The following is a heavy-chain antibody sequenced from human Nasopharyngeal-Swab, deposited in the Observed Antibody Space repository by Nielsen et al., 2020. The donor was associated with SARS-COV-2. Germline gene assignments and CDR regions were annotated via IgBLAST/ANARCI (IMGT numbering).Heavy chain of an antibody. CDR1: GFNFRNSA. Sequence: GGSLRLSCEVSGFNFRNSAMSWVRQAPGKGLEWVSGISISGVTTYYAESVKGRFTISRDNSKNTVYLQMNSLRAGETAVYFCARDVSGYYPEFWGQGTLVTVSS. J-gene: IGHJ4*02. CDR2: ISISGVTT. CDR3: ARDVSGYYPEF. V-gene: IGHV3-23*01. D-gene: IGHD3-3*01.